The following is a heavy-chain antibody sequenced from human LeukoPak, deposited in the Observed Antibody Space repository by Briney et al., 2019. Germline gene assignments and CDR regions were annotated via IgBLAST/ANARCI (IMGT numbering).Heavy chain of an antibody. J-gene: IGHJ4*02. Sequence: GGSLRLSCAASGFTFSSYAMHWVRQAPGKGLEYVSAISSNGGSTYYANSVKGRFTISRDSSKNTLYLQMGSLRAEDMAVYYCARAGEYYYGSGSYSQSYFDYWGQGTLVTVSS. CDR3: ARAGEYYYGSGSYSQSYFDY. V-gene: IGHV3-64*01. CDR2: ISSNGGST. CDR1: GFTFSSYA. D-gene: IGHD3-10*01.